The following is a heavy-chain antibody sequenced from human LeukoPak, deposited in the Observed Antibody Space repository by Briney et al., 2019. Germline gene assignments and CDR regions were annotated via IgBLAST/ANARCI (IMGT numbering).Heavy chain of an antibody. CDR2: INHSGST. CDR1: GGSFSGYY. CDR3: ARGIVVVADAIVGGSLRFDP. J-gene: IGHJ5*02. V-gene: IGHV4-34*01. D-gene: IGHD2-2*02. Sequence: SETLSLTCAVYGGSFSGYYWSWIRQPPGKGLEWIGEINHSGSTNYNPSLKSRVTISVDTSKNQFSLKLSSVTAADTAVYYCARGIVVVADAIVGGSLRFDPWGQGTLVTVSS.